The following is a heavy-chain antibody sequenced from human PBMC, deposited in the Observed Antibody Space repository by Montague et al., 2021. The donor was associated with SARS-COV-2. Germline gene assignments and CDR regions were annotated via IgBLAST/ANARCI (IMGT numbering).Heavy chain of an antibody. CDR2: ISNDGSNK. V-gene: IGHV3-30*04. CDR1: GFYFSYA. J-gene: IGHJ4*02. D-gene: IGHD1-26*01. CDR3: ARESGSFHDGGYFDY. Sequence: SLRLSCAASGFYFSYAMHWVRQAPGKGLEWVALISNDGSNKHYADSVKGRFTISRDNSKSTLYLQVNSLRAEDTAVYCCARESGSFHDGGYFDYWGQGSLVTVSS.